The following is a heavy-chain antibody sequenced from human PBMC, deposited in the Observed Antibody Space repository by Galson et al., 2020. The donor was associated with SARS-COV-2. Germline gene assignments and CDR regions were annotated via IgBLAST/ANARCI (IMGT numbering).Heavy chain of an antibody. CDR1: GYSFTSYW. D-gene: IGHD3-22*01. J-gene: IGHJ3*02. V-gene: IGHV5-51*01. CDR2: IYPGDSDT. CDR3: ARCGYYDSSGYYQVDAFDI. Sequence: GESLKLSCQGSGYSFTSYWIGRVRQMPGKGLEWMGIIYPGDSDTRYSPSFQGQVTISADKSISTAYLQWSSLKASDTAMYYCARCGYYDSSGYYQVDAFDIWGQGTMVTVSS.